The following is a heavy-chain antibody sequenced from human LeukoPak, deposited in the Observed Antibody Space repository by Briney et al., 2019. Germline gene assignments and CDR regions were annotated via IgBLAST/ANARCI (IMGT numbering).Heavy chain of an antibody. CDR2: IYYSGST. CDR1: GGSISSYY. V-gene: IGHV4-59*01. J-gene: IGHJ4*02. CDR3: ARTPYYYDSSGYYHDY. Sequence: SETLSLTCTVSGGSISSYYWSWIRQPPGKGLEWIGYIYYSGSTNYNPSLKSRVTISVDTSKNQFSLKLSSVTAADTAVYYCARTPYYYDSSGYYHDYWGQGPLVTVSS. D-gene: IGHD3-22*01.